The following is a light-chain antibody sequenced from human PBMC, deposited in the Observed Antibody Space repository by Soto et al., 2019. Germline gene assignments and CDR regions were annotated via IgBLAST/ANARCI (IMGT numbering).Light chain of an antibody. CDR3: QQSYSTPRT. CDR2: SAS. V-gene: IGKV1-39*01. J-gene: IGKJ2*01. Sequence: DIQLTQSPSSLSASVGDRVTITCRASRSINSFLNWYQQKPGKAPSLLIYSASNLQSGVPSRFSGSGSGTHFTLTIDSLQPEDFATYYCQQSYSTPRTFGQGTQLDIK. CDR1: RSINSF.